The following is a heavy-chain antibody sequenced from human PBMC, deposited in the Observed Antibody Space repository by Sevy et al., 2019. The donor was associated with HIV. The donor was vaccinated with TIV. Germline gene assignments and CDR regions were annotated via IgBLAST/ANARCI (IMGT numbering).Heavy chain of an antibody. J-gene: IGHJ5*02. Sequence: GGSLRLSCVASGFIFSTYGMHWVRQAPGKGLEWVAVIWYDGINEEYADSVKGRFIISRDNSKNTMYLEMDSLRAEDTAVYYCARDYRNGLDPWGQGALVTVSS. CDR1: GFIFSTYG. V-gene: IGHV3-33*01. D-gene: IGHD3-16*02. CDR2: IWYDGINE. CDR3: ARDYRNGLDP.